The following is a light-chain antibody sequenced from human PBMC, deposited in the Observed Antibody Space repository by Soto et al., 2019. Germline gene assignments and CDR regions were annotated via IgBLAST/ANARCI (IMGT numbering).Light chain of an antibody. V-gene: IGLV2-14*01. Sequence: QAASVSGSPGQSITISCTGTSSDVGGYNYVSWYQQHPGKAPKLMIYEVSNRPSGVSNRFSGSKSGNTASLTISGLQAEDEADYYCSSYTSSSHYVFGTGTKLTVL. CDR1: SSDVGGYNY. CDR3: SSYTSSSHYV. J-gene: IGLJ1*01. CDR2: EVS.